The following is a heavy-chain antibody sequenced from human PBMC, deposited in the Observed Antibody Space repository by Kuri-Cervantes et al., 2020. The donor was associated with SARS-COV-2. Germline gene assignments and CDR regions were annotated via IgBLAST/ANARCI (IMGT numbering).Heavy chain of an antibody. Sequence: GESLQISCAASGFTFSGHWTHWVRQAPGKGLVWVSRINPDGSYTNNADSVKGRFTLSRDNAKNMLFLQMNSLRAEDTAVYYCVRDGDHWNFDYWGQGTLVTVSS. CDR3: VRDGDHWNFDY. J-gene: IGHJ4*02. V-gene: IGHV3-74*01. CDR2: INPDGSYT. CDR1: GFTFSGHW. D-gene: IGHD1-1*01.